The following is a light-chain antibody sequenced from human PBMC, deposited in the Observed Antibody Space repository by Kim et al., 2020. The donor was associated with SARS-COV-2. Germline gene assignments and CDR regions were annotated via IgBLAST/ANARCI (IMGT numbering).Light chain of an antibody. J-gene: IGKJ4*01. V-gene: IGKV1-33*01. CDR1: QDISNH. CDR2: DAS. CDR3: QQFDNLPLT. Sequence: DIQMTQSPSSLSASVGDRVTITCQASQDISNHLNWYQQKPGKAPQLLMYDASNLATGVPSRFSGSGSETDFTFTISSLQPEDIATYYCQQFDNLPLTFGGGTKLDI.